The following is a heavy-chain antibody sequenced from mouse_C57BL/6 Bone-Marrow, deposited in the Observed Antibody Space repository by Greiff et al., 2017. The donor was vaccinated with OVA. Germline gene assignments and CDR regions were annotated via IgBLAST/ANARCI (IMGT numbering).Heavy chain of an antibody. J-gene: IGHJ1*03. D-gene: IGHD1-1*01. V-gene: IGHV1-55*01. CDR1: GYTFTSYW. CDR2: IYPGSGST. CDR3: AREEDYYGLNWYFDV. Sequence: VKLQQPGAELVKPGASVKMSCKASGYTFTSYWITWVKQRPGQGLEWIGDIYPGSGSTNYNEKFKSKATLTVDTSSSTAYMQLSSLTSEDSAVYYCAREEDYYGLNWYFDVWGTGTTVTVSS.